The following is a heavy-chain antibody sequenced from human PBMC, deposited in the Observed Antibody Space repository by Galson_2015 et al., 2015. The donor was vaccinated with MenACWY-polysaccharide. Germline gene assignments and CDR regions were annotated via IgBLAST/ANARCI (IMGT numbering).Heavy chain of an antibody. CDR1: GFALSGYW. CDR3: VRDWYRSNVGCFYYDY. V-gene: IGHV3-7*01. CDR2: IKFDGSEA. D-gene: IGHD6-13*01. J-gene: IGHJ4*02. Sequence: SLRLSCAASGFALSGYWMSWIRQAPGKGLERVANIKFDGSEAVYVDSVKGRFTVSRDNARNALYLQMNSLRAEDTAVYYCVRDWYRSNVGCFYYDYWGPGTLVAVSS.